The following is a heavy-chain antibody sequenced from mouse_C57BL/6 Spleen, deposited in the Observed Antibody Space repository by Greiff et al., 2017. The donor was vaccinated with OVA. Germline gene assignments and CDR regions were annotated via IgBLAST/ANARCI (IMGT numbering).Heavy chain of an antibody. CDR1: GYNFTSYW. CDR2: INPSSGYT. D-gene: IGHD1-1*01. Sequence: QVQLQQSGAELAKPGASVKLSCKASGYNFTSYWMHWVKQRHGQGLAWIGYINPSSGYTKYNQKFKDKATLAADKSSSTADMLLSSLTYEDSSVYYCARYYYCSSYWYFDVWGTGTSVTVSS. V-gene: IGHV1-7*01. J-gene: IGHJ1*03. CDR3: ARYYYCSSYWYFDV.